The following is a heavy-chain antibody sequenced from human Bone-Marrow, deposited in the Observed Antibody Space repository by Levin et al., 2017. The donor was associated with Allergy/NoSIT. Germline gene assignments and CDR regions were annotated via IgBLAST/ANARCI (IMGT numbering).Heavy chain of an antibody. D-gene: IGHD4-17*01. CDR2: IYYSGSP. Sequence: SETLSLTCTVSGDSISSTSYYWGWIRQPPGKGLEWLGSIYYSGSPYYNPSLKSRVTISVDTTKNHFSLKLSSVTAADTAVYYWARNQRGMVTTDWFDPWGQGTLVTVSS. CDR3: ARNQRGMVTTDWFDP. J-gene: IGHJ5*02. CDR1: GDSISSTSYY. V-gene: IGHV4-39*07.